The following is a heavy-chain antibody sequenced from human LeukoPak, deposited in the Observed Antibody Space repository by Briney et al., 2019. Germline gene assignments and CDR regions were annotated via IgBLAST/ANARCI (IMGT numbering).Heavy chain of an antibody. J-gene: IGHJ4*02. D-gene: IGHD6-13*01. CDR1: GGSISSYY. CDR2: FYYSGST. Sequence: SETLSLTCTVSGGSISSYYWSWIRQPPGKGLEWIGYFYYSGSTNYNPSLESRVTISVDTSKNQFSLKLSSVTAADTAVYYCASSSWYGRVDYWGQGTLVTVSS. CDR3: ASSSWYGRVDY. V-gene: IGHV4-59*01.